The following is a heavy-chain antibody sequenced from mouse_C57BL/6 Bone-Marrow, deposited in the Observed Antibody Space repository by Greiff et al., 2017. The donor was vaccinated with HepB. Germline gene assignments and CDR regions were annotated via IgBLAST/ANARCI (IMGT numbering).Heavy chain of an antibody. J-gene: IGHJ2*01. D-gene: IGHD1-1*01. CDR2: INPNNGGT. Sequence: EVKLVESGPELVKPGASVKIPCKASGYTFTDYNMDWVKQSHGKSLEWIGDINPNNGGTIYNQKFKGKATLTVDKSSSTAYMELRSLTSEDTAVYYCARRGYGSSHYFDYWGQGTTLTVSS. V-gene: IGHV1-18*01. CDR3: ARRGYGSSHYFDY. CDR1: GYTFTDYN.